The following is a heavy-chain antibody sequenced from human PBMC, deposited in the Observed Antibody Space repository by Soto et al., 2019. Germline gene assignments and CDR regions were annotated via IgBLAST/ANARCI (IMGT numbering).Heavy chain of an antibody. J-gene: IGHJ5*02. CDR2: IHYSGST. CDR1: GGSISSYY. CDR3: GRDLSSSGWYTWFDP. Sequence: PSETLSLTCTVSGGSISSYYWTWIRQPPGKGLEWIGFIHYSGSTNYNPSLRGRVTMSVDTSKNHFSLKLSSVTAADTAVYYCGRDLSSSGWYTWFDPWGQGTLVTVSS. V-gene: IGHV4-59*01. D-gene: IGHD6-19*01.